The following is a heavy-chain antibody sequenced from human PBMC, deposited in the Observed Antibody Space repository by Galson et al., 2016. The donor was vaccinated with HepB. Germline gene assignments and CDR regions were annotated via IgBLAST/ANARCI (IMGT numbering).Heavy chain of an antibody. D-gene: IGHD3-10*01. CDR1: GFTFSSYG. V-gene: IGHV3-33*01. J-gene: IGHJ4*02. Sequence: SLRLSCAASGFTFSSYGMHWVRQAPGKGLEWVAVIWYDGSNKYYADSVKGRFTISRDNSKNTLYLQMNSLRAEDTAVYYCARDPYYYGSGNCLEYLDYWGQGTLVTVSS. CDR2: IWYDGSNK. CDR3: ARDPYYYGSGNCLEYLDY.